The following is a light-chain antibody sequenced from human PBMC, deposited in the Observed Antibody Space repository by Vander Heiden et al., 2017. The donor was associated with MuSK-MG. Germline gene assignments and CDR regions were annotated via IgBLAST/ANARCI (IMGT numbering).Light chain of an antibody. J-gene: IGKJ1*01. CDR1: PSVSSN. Sequence: EIVMTQSPATLSVPPGERATLSFRTSPSVSSNLAWYQQKSGQAPRLLIYGASIRATGIPARFRGRGCGTEFTLTISSLQSEDFAVYYCQQYNNWAPWTFGPGTKVEIK. CDR3: QQYNNWAPWT. CDR2: GAS. V-gene: IGKV3-15*01.